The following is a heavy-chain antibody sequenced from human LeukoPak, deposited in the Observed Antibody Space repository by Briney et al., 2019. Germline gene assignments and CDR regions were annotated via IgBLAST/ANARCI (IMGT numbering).Heavy chain of an antibody. CDR1: GFTFSSYG. J-gene: IGHJ5*02. Sequence: GGSLRLSCAASGFTFSSYGMSWVRQAPGKGLEWVSVIYSGGSTYYADSVKGRFTLSRDNSKNTLYLQMSSLRVEDTAVYYCVIGGNSSALWDGSWFDPWGQGTLVSVSS. V-gene: IGHV3-23*03. CDR2: IYSGGST. D-gene: IGHD6-19*01. CDR3: VIGGNSSALWDGSWFDP.